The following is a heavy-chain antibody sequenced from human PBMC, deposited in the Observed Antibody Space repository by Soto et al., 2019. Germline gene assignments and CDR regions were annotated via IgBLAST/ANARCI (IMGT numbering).Heavy chain of an antibody. CDR2: IIPIFGTA. V-gene: IGHV1-69*13. CDR1: GGTFSSYA. Sequence: ASVKVSCKASGGTFSSYAISWVRQAPGQGLEWMGGIIPIFGTANYAQKFQGRVTITADESTSTSYMELSSLRSEDTAVYYCARGSPRSTSMTYYYYYGMDVWGQGTTVTVSS. D-gene: IGHD2-2*01. J-gene: IGHJ6*02. CDR3: ARGSPRSTSMTYYYYYGMDV.